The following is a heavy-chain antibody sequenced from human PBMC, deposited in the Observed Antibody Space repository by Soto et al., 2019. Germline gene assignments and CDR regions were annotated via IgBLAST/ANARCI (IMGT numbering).Heavy chain of an antibody. Sequence: SETLSLTCTVSGGSISSSSYYWGWIRQPPGKGLEWIGSIYYSGSTYYNPSLKSRVTISVDTSKNQFSLKLSSVTAADTAVYYCARQGELAARDYWGQGTLVTVSS. J-gene: IGHJ4*02. CDR1: GGSISSSSYY. CDR2: IYYSGST. CDR3: ARQGELAARDY. D-gene: IGHD6-6*01. V-gene: IGHV4-39*01.